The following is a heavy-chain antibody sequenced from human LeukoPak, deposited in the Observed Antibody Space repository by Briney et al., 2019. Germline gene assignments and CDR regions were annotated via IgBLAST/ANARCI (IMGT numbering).Heavy chain of an antibody. CDR3: ARETLPAATGDSSSNAFDI. V-gene: IGHV3-48*04. Sequence: PGGSLRLSCAASGFTFSDYSMNWVRQAPGKGLEWVSYISSGSSTIDNADSVKGRFTISRDNAKNSLYLQMNSLRAEDTAVYYCARETLPAATGDSSSNAFDIWGQGTMVTVSS. D-gene: IGHD2-2*01. CDR1: GFTFSDYS. J-gene: IGHJ3*02. CDR2: ISSGSSTI.